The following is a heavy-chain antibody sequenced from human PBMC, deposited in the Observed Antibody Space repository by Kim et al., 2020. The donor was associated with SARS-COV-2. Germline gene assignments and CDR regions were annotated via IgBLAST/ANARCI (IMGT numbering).Heavy chain of an antibody. Sequence: GGSLRLSCAASGFTFSSYSMNWVRQAPGKGLEWVSYISSSSSTIYYADSVKGRFTISRDNAKNSLYLQMNSLRDEDTAVYYCAREKVITMVRGGSPYYYYYGMDVWGQGTTVTVSS. V-gene: IGHV3-48*02. CDR2: ISSSSSTI. CDR1: GFTFSSYS. J-gene: IGHJ6*02. D-gene: IGHD3-10*01. CDR3: AREKVITMVRGGSPYYYYYGMDV.